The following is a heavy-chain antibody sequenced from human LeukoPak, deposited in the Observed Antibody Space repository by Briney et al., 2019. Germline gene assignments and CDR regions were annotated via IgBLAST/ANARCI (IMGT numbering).Heavy chain of an antibody. CDR2: ISIYNGNT. CDR1: GGTFSSYA. D-gene: IGHD3-3*01. V-gene: IGHV1-18*01. Sequence: ASVKVSCKASGGTFSSYAISWVRQAPGQGLEWMGWISIYNGNTDYAQKLRGRVTMTTDTSTSTAYMELRSLGSDDTAVYYCARITYDFWSGYYMPDDPWGQGTLVTVSS. CDR3: ARITYDFWSGYYMPDDP. J-gene: IGHJ5*02.